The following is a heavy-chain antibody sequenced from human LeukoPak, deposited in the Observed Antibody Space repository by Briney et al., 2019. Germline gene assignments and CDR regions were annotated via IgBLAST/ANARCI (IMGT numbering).Heavy chain of an antibody. CDR2: INPSGGST. CDR1: GYTFTSYY. J-gene: IGHJ6*02. V-gene: IGHV1-46*01. Sequence: ASVKVSCKASGYTFTSYYMHWVRQAPGQGLEWMGIINPSGGSTSYAQKFQGRVTMTRDTSTSTVYMELSSLRSEDTAVYYCARDGDCSSTSCYGTYYYYGMDVWGQGTTVTVS. CDR3: ARDGDCSSTSCYGTYYYYGMDV. D-gene: IGHD2-2*01.